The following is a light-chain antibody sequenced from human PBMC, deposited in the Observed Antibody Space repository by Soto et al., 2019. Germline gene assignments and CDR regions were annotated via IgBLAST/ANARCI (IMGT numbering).Light chain of an antibody. CDR2: DVS. J-gene: IGLJ1*01. Sequence: QSVLTQPRSVSGSPGQSVTISCTGTSNDVGAYNYVSWYQQHPGKAPKLMIYDVSKRPSGVPDRFSCSKSGNTASLTISGLQAEDEADYYCCSYAGSDTPFVFGTGTKVTVL. CDR1: SNDVGAYNY. V-gene: IGLV2-11*01. CDR3: CSYAGSDTPFV.